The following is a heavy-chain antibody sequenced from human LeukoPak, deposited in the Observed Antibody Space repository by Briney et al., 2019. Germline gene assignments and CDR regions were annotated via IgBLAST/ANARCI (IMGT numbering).Heavy chain of an antibody. CDR1: GFTFNSYS. J-gene: IGHJ4*02. Sequence: PGGSLRLSCVASGFTFNSYSIIWVRQAPGKGLEWVSSIRSRDSSMYYADSVKGRFTISRDNAINSAYLQMNSLRADDTAVYYCARYDGGSGPFDYWGQGTLVTVSS. D-gene: IGHD3-10*01. V-gene: IGHV3-21*01. CDR3: ARYDGGSGPFDY. CDR2: IRSRDSSM.